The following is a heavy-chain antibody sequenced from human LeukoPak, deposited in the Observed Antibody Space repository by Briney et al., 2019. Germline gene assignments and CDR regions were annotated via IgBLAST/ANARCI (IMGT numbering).Heavy chain of an antibody. CDR2: IYTSGST. J-gene: IGHJ4*02. CDR3: ARVSGVTTHDYSNYGWGYVDY. Sequence: SETLSLTCTVSGGSISSYYWSWLRQPAGKGLECIGRIYTSGSTNYNPSLKSRVTMSVDTSKNQFSLKLSSVTAADTAVYYCARVSGVTTHDYSNYGWGYVDYWGQGTLVTVSS. CDR1: GGSISSYY. D-gene: IGHD4-11*01. V-gene: IGHV4-4*07.